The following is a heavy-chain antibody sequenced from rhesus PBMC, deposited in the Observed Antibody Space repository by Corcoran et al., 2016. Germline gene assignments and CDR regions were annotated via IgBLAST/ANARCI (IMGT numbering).Heavy chain of an antibody. D-gene: IGHD6-25*01. CDR1: VFTFSSYW. CDR2: SKSGGGST. CDR3: AKGIAAAGTNY. Sequence: EVQLVESGGGLAKPGGSLSLSCAASVFTFSSYWMNWVRQTPGKGLEWISASKSGGGSTYYADSVKGRFTISRDNSKNTLSLQMNSLRAEDTAVYYCAKGIAAAGTNYWGQGVLVTVSS. J-gene: IGHJ4*01. V-gene: IGHV3S42*01.